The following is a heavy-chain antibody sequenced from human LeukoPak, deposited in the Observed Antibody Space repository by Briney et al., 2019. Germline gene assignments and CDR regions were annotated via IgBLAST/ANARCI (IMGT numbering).Heavy chain of an antibody. J-gene: IGHJ4*02. V-gene: IGHV1-2*02. D-gene: IGHD3-10*01. CDR2: INPNSGGT. CDR3: ARAYYGSGSKGFDY. CDR1: GYTFTGYY. Sequence: ASVKVSCKASGYTFTGYYMHWVRQATGQGLEWMGWINPNSGGTNYAQKFQGRVTMTRDTSISTAYMELSRLRSDDTAVYYCARAYYGSGSKGFDYWGQGTLVTVSS.